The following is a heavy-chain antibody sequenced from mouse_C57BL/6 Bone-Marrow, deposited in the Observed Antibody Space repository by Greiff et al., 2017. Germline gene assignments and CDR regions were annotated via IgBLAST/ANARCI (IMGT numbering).Heavy chain of an antibody. CDR2: IYPGSGST. Sequence: QVQLQQPGAELVKPGASVKMSCKASGYTFTSYWITWVKQRPGQGLEWIGDIYPGSGSTNHNEKFKSKATLTVDTSSSTSSMQLSILTSEDSAVYYCARSRSSNYEAFDYWGQGTSVTVSS. CDR1: GYTFTSYW. V-gene: IGHV1-55*01. D-gene: IGHD2-5*01. CDR3: ARSRSSNYEAFDY. J-gene: IGHJ4*01.